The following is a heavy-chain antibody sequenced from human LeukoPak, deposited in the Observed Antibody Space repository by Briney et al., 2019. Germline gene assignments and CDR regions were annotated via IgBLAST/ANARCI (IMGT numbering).Heavy chain of an antibody. D-gene: IGHD2-15*01. V-gene: IGHV3-21*01. Sequence: GGSLRLSCAASGFTFRNYSMNWVRQAPGKGLEWVSSISSSSSYIYYADSVEGRFTISRDHAKHSLYLQMNSLRAEDTAVYYCARDITTMVVAVSRLFGDAFDIWGQGTMVTVSS. CDR2: ISSSSSYI. CDR3: ARDITTMVVAVSRLFGDAFDI. CDR1: GFTFRNYS. J-gene: IGHJ3*02.